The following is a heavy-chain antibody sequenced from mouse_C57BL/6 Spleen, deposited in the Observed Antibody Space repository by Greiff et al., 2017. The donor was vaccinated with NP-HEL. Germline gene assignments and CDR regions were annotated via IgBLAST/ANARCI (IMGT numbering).Heavy chain of an antibody. Sequence: EVQLQQSGPELVKPGASVKISCKASGYTFTDYYMNWVKQSHGKSLEWIGDINPNNGGTSYNQKFKVKATLTVDKSSSTAYMELRSLTSEDSAVYYCARDVSWFAYWGQGTLVTVSA. CDR2: INPNNGGT. CDR3: ARDVSWFAY. V-gene: IGHV1-26*01. J-gene: IGHJ3*01. CDR1: GYTFTDYY.